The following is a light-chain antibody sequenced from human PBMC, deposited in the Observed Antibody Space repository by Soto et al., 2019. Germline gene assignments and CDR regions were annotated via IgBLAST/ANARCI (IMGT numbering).Light chain of an antibody. J-gene: IGLJ3*02. V-gene: IGLV1-47*01. CDR3: AAWDDSPSVRV. CDR2: RNN. Sequence: QSVLTQPPSASGTPGQRVTISCSGSSSNIGSNYVYWYQQLPGTAPKLLIYRNNQRPSGVPDGLSGSKSGTSASLASSGLRSEDEGDYYCAAWDDSPSVRVFGGGTQLTVL. CDR1: SSNIGSNY.